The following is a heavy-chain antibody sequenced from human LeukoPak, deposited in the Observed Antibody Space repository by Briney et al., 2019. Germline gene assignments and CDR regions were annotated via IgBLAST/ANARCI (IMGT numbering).Heavy chain of an antibody. J-gene: IGHJ4*02. CDR1: GYSISSGYY. V-gene: IGHV4-38-2*01. D-gene: IGHD1-26*01. Sequence: PSETLSLTCGVSGYSISSGYYWGWIRQPPGKGLEWIGSIYHSGSTYYNPSLKSRVTISVDTSKNQFSLKLSSVTAAATAVYYCARRPGGSYHFDYWGQGTLVTVSS. CDR2: IYHSGST. CDR3: ARRPGGSYHFDY.